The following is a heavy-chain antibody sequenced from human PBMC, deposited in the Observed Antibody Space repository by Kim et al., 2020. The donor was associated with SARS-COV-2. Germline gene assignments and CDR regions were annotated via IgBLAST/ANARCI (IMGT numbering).Heavy chain of an antibody. CDR1: GFTFSSYS. CDR3: AREDARYIDWLLKRYYYYGMDV. V-gene: IGHV3-21*01. J-gene: IGHJ6*02. D-gene: IGHD3-9*01. CDR2: ISSSSSYI. Sequence: GGSLRLSCAASGFTFSSYSMNWVRQAPGKGLEWVSSISSSSSYIYYADSVKGRFTISRDNAKNSLYLQMNSLRAEDTAVYYCAREDARYIDWLLKRYYYYGMDVWGQGTTVTVSS.